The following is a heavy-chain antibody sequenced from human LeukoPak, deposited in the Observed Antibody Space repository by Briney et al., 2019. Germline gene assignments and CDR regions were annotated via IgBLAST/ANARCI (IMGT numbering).Heavy chain of an antibody. CDR2: ISGSGATT. CDR1: GFTFSSYS. V-gene: IGHV3-23*01. Sequence: PGGSLRLSCAASGFTFSSYSMNWVRQAPGKGLEWVSVISGSGATTYYADSVKGRFTISRDNSKNTLYLQMNSLRAEDTAVYYCAKYSGYPNWFDPWGQGTLVTVSS. CDR3: AKYSGYPNWFDP. J-gene: IGHJ5*02. D-gene: IGHD2-15*01.